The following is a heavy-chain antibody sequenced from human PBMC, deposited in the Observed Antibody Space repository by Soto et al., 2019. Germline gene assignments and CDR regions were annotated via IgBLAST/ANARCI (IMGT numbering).Heavy chain of an antibody. D-gene: IGHD1-1*01. J-gene: IGHJ6*02. V-gene: IGHV4-31*03. Sequence: QVQLQESGPRLVKPSETLSLTCIVSGASISSGGFYWSWVRQLPGRGLEWIGFFYDSGNTYYDASLKSRLTITVDRSNNQFSLKLASVTAADTGVYYWARGPRQLGGSFYYGMDVWGQGTTVTVSS. CDR1: GASISSGGFY. CDR2: FYDSGNT. CDR3: ARGPRQLGGSFYYGMDV.